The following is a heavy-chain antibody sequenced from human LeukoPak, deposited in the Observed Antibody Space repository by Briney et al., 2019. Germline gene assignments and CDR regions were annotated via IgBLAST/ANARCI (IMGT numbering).Heavy chain of an antibody. V-gene: IGHV4-39*07. D-gene: IGHD6-13*01. CDR1: GGSISTSSYY. CDR2: IFYSGST. J-gene: IGHJ5*02. Sequence: SETLSLTCTVSGGSISTSSYYWGWVRQPPGKGLEWIGNIFYSGSTYYSPSLKSRVTISLDTSRNQFSLKLNSVTAADTAVYYCVRGPRLIAAAGTVGWFDPWGQGTLVTVSS. CDR3: VRGPRLIAAAGTVGWFDP.